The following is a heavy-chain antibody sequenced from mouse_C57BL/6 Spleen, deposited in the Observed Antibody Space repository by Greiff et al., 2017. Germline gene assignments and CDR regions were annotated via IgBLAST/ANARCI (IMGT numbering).Heavy chain of an antibody. Sequence: VKLVESGPGLVAPSQSLSITCTVSGFSLTSYGVHWVRQPPGKGLEWLVVIWSDGSTTYNSALKSRLSISKDNSKSQVFLKMNSLQTEDTAMYYCARHGSGNYYYAMDYWGQGTSVTVSS. V-gene: IGHV2-6-1*01. CDR2: IWSDGST. D-gene: IGHD2-1*01. CDR1: GFSLTSYG. J-gene: IGHJ4*01. CDR3: ARHGSGNYYYAMDY.